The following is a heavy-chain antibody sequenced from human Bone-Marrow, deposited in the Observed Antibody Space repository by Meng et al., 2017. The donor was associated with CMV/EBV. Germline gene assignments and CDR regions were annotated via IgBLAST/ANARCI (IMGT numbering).Heavy chain of an antibody. Sequence: ASVKVSCKASGYTFTDYYVHWVRQAPGQGLEWMGWTNPKSGGAIYAQKFQGRVTMTHDTSITTAYMEVSRLRFDDTAVYYCARGQQKRDILTGPCDYWGQGTLVTVSS. CDR1: GYTFTDYY. V-gene: IGHV1-2*02. CDR2: TNPKSGGA. D-gene: IGHD3-9*01. J-gene: IGHJ4*02. CDR3: ARGQQKRDILTGPCDY.